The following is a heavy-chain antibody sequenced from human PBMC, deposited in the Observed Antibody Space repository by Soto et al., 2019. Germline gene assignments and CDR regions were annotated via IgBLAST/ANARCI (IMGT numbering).Heavy chain of an antibody. J-gene: IGHJ3*02. V-gene: IGHV3-15*07. CDR2: IKSKINGGTI. CDR1: GVNFNTAW. D-gene: IGHD2-15*01. CDR3: ARDSGYSYIVVVVAATGNAFDI. Sequence: GSLRLSCAVAGVNFNTAWMNWVRKTPGKGLEWVGRIKSKINGGTIDYAAPVKGRFTISRDDSKNTLYLEMNSLNTEDTAVYYCARDSGYSYIVVVVAATGNAFDIWGQGTMVTVSS.